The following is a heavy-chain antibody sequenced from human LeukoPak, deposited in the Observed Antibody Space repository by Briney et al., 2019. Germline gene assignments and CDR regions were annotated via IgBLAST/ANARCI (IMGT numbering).Heavy chain of an antibody. CDR1: GGSISSYY. CDR3: AKTLGGGYYDAFDI. V-gene: IGHV4-59*01. Sequence: SETLSLTCTVSGGSISSYYWSWIRQPPGKGLEWIGYIYYSGRTNYNPSLKSRVTISVDTSKNQFSLKLISVTAADTAVYYCAKTLGGGYYDAFDIWGQGTMVTVSS. D-gene: IGHD6-19*01. CDR2: IYYSGRT. J-gene: IGHJ3*02.